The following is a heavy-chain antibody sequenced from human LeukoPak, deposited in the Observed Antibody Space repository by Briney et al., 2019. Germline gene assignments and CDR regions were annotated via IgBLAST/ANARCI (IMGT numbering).Heavy chain of an antibody. V-gene: IGHV4-39*01. Sequence: SEPLPLTCTVHGASISSSNYYWGWIRQPPGKRPAWLGSVSYRGSTFYNPSLTSRVTISVDTSKNQFSLKLSSVPAADTAVYYCARHRSAYPFDYWDQGTLVTVSS. D-gene: IGHD3-22*01. J-gene: IGHJ4*02. CDR1: GASISSSNYY. CDR3: ARHRSAYPFDY. CDR2: VSYRGST.